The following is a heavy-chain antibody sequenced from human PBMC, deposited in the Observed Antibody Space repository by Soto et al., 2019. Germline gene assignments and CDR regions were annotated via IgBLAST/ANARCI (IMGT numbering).Heavy chain of an antibody. Sequence: PSETLSLTCAVSGGSISSSNWWSWVRQPPGKGLEWIGEIYHSGSTNYNPSLKSRVTISVDKSKNQFSLKLSSVTAADTAVYYCERVTEAAENVFDYWGQGTLVTVSS. CDR1: GGSISSSNW. CDR2: IYHSGST. J-gene: IGHJ4*02. D-gene: IGHD6-13*01. CDR3: ERVTEAAENVFDY. V-gene: IGHV4-4*02.